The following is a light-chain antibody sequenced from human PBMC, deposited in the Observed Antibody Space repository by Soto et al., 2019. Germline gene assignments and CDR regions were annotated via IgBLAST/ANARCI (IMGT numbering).Light chain of an antibody. CDR2: LGS. CDR1: QSLLHSNGYNY. J-gene: IGKJ1*01. CDR3: MQALQTLGT. V-gene: IGKV2-28*01. Sequence: DIVMTQSPLSPPVTPGEPASISCRSSQSLLHSNGYNYLDWYLQKPGQSPQLLIYLGSNRASGVPDRFSGSGSGTDFTLKISRVEAEDVGVYYCMQALQTLGTFGQGTKVEIK.